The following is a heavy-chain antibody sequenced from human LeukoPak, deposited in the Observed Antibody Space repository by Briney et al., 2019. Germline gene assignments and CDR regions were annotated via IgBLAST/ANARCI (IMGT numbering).Heavy chain of an antibody. Sequence: GGSLRLSCAASGFTFSSYAMHWVRQAPGKGLEYVSAISSSGGSTFYANSVKGRFTISRDNSKNTLYLQMGSLKPEDMAVYYCARDGYRNWGGYYFDYWGQGTLVTVSS. CDR2: ISSSGGST. D-gene: IGHD3-16*01. CDR1: GFTFSSYA. V-gene: IGHV3-64*01. CDR3: ARDGYRNWGGYYFDY. J-gene: IGHJ4*02.